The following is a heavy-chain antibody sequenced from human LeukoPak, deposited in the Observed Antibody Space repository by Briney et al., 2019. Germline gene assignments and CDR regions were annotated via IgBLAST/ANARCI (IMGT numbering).Heavy chain of an antibody. CDR3: AKVKCGGDCYDYFDY. V-gene: IGHV3-23*01. D-gene: IGHD2-21*02. J-gene: IGHJ4*02. CDR1: RFTSSSYA. Sequence: PGGSLRLSCAASRFTSSSYAMNWVSQAQGKGLEWVSTISGSGGSTFYADSVKGRFTISRDNSKNTLYLQMNSLRAEDTAVYYCAKVKCGGDCYDYFDYWGQGTLVTVSS. CDR2: ISGSGGST.